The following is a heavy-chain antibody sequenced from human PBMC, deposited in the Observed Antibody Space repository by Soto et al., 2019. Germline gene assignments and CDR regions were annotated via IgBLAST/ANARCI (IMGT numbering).Heavy chain of an antibody. V-gene: IGHV4-4*02. CDR2: IYQSGST. D-gene: IGHD6-6*01. J-gene: IGHJ3*01. CDR3: AKDRLWGSSDRGAPDDFEV. Sequence: QVHLQESGPGLVKPSGTLSLTCTVSGGSISSRNWWSWLRQSPTKGLEWIGEIYQSGSTNYNTSLESRVTISVDKSKNQFSLELTSLTAAATAVYYCAKDRLWGSSDRGAPDDFEVWGQGTMVTVS. CDR1: GGSISSRNW.